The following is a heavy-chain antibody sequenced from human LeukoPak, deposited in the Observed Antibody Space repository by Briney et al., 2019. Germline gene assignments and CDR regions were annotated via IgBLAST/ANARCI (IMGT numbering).Heavy chain of an antibody. Sequence: GGSLILSCAASGLVFDNFAMSWVRQAPGKGLVWVSTVSSSGSSTYYADSVKGRFTVSRDNSKNTLYLQMNSLGVEDTAVYYCATQLLWFGESVEEGYWGQGTLVAVSS. CDR1: GLVFDNFA. D-gene: IGHD3-10*01. CDR2: VSSSGSST. V-gene: IGHV3-23*01. CDR3: ATQLLWFGESVEEGY. J-gene: IGHJ4*02.